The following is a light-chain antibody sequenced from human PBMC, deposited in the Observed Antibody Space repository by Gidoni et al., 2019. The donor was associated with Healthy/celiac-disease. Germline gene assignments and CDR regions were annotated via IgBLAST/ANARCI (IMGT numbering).Light chain of an antibody. J-gene: IGKJ1*01. V-gene: IGKV1-5*01. Sequence: DIQMTQSPSTLSASVGDRVTITCRASQSISSWLAWYQQKPGKAPKLLILDASSLESGVTSRFSGIGSGTEFTLTISSLQPDDFATYYCQQYNSYSTFGQGTKVEIK. CDR2: DAS. CDR3: QQYNSYST. CDR1: QSISSW.